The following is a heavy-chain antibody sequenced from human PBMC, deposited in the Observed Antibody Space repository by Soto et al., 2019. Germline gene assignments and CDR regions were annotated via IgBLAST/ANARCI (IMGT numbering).Heavy chain of an antibody. J-gene: IGHJ6*02. CDR2: IYYSGST. V-gene: IGHV4-31*03. Sequence: SETLSLTCTVSGGSISSGVYYWSWIRQHPGKGLEWIGYIYYSGSTYYNPSLKSRVTISVDTSKNQFSLKLSSVTAADTAVYYCARAGSSSLGMDVWGQGTTVTVS. CDR3: ARAGSSSLGMDV. CDR1: GGSISSGVYY. D-gene: IGHD6-6*01.